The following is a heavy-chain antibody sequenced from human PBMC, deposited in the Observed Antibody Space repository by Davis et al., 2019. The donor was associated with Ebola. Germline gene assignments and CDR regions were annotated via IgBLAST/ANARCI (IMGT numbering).Heavy chain of an antibody. J-gene: IGHJ4*02. CDR3: ARSDYAGSSFDY. Sequence: SETLSLTCSVSADSISTYYWNWIRQPPGKGLEWVGCMQYSGRPIYNPSLKSRVTLSVDRSRNQFSLELTSVSASDTAVYYCARSDYAGSSFDYWGQGTLVTVSS. D-gene: IGHD4-23*01. V-gene: IGHV4-59*08. CDR2: MQYSGRP. CDR1: ADSISTYY.